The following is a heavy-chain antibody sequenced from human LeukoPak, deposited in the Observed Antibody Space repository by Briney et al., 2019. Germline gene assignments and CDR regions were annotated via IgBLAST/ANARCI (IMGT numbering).Heavy chain of an antibody. D-gene: IGHD2-2*01. CDR3: ARLPCTSTTFPKSGAFDF. V-gene: IGHV4-4*09. CDR2: IYTSGSANYST. CDR1: GGSLSSYY. Sequence: SETLSLTCTVSGGSLSSYYWSWIRQPPGKGLEFIGNIYTSGSANYSTNYNPSLKSRVTISLDTSKNQFSLNLTSVTAADTAVYYCARLPCTSTTFPKSGAFDFWGQGTLVTVSS. J-gene: IGHJ4*02.